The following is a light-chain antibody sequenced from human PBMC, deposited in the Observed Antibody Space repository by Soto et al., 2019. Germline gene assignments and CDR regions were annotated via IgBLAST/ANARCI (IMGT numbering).Light chain of an antibody. J-gene: IGLJ3*02. CDR1: TSNIGNNY. CDR2: RNN. Sequence: QSVLTQPPSASGTPGQRVTISCSGSTSNIGNNYVCWFQQLPGTAPKLLIYRNNQRPSGVPDRFSGSKSGTSASLAISGLRSEDEADYYCAAWDDSLNGVVFGRGTKLTVL. CDR3: AAWDDSLNGVV. V-gene: IGLV1-47*01.